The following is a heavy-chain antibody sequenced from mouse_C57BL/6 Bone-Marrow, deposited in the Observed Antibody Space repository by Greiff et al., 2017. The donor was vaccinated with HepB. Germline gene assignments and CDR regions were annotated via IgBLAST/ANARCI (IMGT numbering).Heavy chain of an antibody. V-gene: IGHV5-9-1*02. J-gene: IGHJ1*03. D-gene: IGHD1-1*01. CDR2: ISSGGDYI. CDR1: GFTFSSYA. CDR3: TRERESYYYGSRYFDV. Sequence: EVKLQESGEGLVKPGGSLKLSCAASGFTFSSYAMSWVRQTPEKRLEWVAYISSGGDYIYYADTVKGRFTISRDNARNTLYLQMSSLKSEDTAMYYCTRERESYYYGSRYFDVWGTGTTVTVSS.